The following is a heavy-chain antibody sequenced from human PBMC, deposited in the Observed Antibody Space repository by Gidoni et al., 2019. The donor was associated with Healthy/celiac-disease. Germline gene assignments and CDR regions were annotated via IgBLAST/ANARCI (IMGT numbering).Heavy chain of an antibody. J-gene: IGHJ4*02. V-gene: IGHV3-23*01. D-gene: IGHD4-17*01. CDR1: GFTFSSYA. CDR2: ICGSGGST. CDR3: AKTPDYGDYGLYYFDY. Sequence: EVQLLESGGGLVQHGGSLRLSCAASGFTFSSYAMSLVRQAPGKGLEWVSAICGSGGSTYYADSVKGRFTISRDNSKNTLYLQMNSLRAEDTAVYYCAKTPDYGDYGLYYFDYWGQGTLVTVSS.